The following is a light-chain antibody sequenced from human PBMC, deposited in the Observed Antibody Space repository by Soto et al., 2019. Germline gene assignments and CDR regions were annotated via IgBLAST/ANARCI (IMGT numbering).Light chain of an antibody. CDR1: NTGSKS. CDR2: DDS. CDR3: QVRDSSNDYLV. Sequence: SYELTQPPSVSVAPGQTARITCGGNNTGSKSVHWYQQKPGQAPVLVVYDDSDRPSGIPERFSGSNSGNTATLTISRVEGGDEADYYCQVRDSSNDYLVFGGGTKLTVL. J-gene: IGLJ3*02. V-gene: IGLV3-21*02.